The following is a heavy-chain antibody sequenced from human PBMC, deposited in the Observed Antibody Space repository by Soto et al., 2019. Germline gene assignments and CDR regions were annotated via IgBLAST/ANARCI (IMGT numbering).Heavy chain of an antibody. CDR2: VSTSGHP. D-gene: IGHD1-26*01. Sequence: SETLSLTCTVSGGSISSSSYYWGWIRQPAGKGLEWVGRVSTSGHPTYSPSLKSRVTMSLDTSKNQFSLTVNSVTAADTAMYYCAVETVGGSPGDCWGQGTLVTVSS. CDR3: AVETVGGSPGDC. V-gene: IGHV4-61*02. J-gene: IGHJ1*01. CDR1: GGSISSSSYY.